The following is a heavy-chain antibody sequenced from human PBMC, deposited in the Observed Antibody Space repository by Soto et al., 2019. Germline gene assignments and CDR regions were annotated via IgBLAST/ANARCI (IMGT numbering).Heavy chain of an antibody. CDR1: GGSCSKFG. J-gene: IGHJ4*02. V-gene: IGHV1-69*13. CDR3: AREGSGYNF. D-gene: IGHD5-12*01. CDR2: IVPVFGRP. Sequence: SVKVSCKASGGSCSKFGISCVRQAPLQGLEWMGGIVPVFGRPNYAQRFRGRLTITADESTSTGYIELISLRSDDTAVYYCAREGSGYNFWGQGTQVTVSS.